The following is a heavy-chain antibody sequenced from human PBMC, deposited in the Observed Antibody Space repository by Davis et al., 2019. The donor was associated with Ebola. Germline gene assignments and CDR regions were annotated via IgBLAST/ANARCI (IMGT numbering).Heavy chain of an antibody. CDR3: ARDLGSGWYDFGRWFDP. J-gene: IGHJ5*02. V-gene: IGHV1-18*01. CDR1: GYTFTSYG. D-gene: IGHD6-19*01. Sequence: ASVKVSCKASGYTFTSYGISWVRQAPGQGLEWMGWISAYNGNTNYAQKLQGRVTMTRDTSTSTVYMELSNLRSEDTAVYYCARDLGSGWYDFGRWFDPWGQGTLVTVSS. CDR2: ISAYNGNT.